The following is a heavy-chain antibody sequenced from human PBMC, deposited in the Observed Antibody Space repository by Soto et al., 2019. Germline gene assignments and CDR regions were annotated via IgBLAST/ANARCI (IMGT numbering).Heavy chain of an antibody. CDR2: IIPIFGIA. CDR3: ARDLDLGNYYYYYYGMDV. V-gene: IGHV1-69*13. Sequence: ASVKVSCKASGGTFSSYTISWARQAPGQGLEWMGRIIPIFGIANYAQKFQGRVTITADESTSTAYMELSSLRSEDMAVYYCARDLDLGNYYYYYYGMDVWGQGTTVTVSS. CDR1: GGTFSSYT. J-gene: IGHJ6*02.